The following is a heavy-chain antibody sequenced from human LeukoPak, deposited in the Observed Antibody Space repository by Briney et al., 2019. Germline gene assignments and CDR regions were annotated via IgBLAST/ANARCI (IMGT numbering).Heavy chain of an antibody. CDR2: IYYSGIT. Sequence: SETLSLXCTVSGGSISSSSYYWGWIRQPPGKGLEWIGSIYYSGITYYNPSLKSRVTISVDTSKNQFSLKLSSVTAADTAVYYCARRGRVAGIDYWGQGTLVTVSS. J-gene: IGHJ4*02. V-gene: IGHV4-39*01. CDR1: GGSISSSSYY. CDR3: ARRGRVAGIDY. D-gene: IGHD6-19*01.